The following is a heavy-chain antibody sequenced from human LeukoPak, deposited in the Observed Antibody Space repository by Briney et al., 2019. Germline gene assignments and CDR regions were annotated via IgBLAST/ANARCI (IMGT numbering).Heavy chain of an antibody. V-gene: IGHV3-23*01. CDR2: ISGSGGST. CDR3: AKAEGIQLWLRGDY. D-gene: IGHD5-18*01. J-gene: IGHJ4*02. CDR1: GFTFSSYA. Sequence: PGGSLRLSCAASGFTFSSYAMSWVRQAPGKGLEWVSAISGSGGSTYYADSVKGRFTISRDNSKNTPYLQMNSLRAEDTAVYYCAKAEGIQLWLRGDYWGQGTLVTVSS.